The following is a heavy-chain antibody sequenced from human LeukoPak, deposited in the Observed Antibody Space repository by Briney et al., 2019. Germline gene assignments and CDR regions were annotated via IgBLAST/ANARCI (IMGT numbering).Heavy chain of an antibody. CDR3: ARGNRGSRPVDY. CDR1: GYTFTSYA. CDR2: INAGNGNT. J-gene: IGHJ4*02. Sequence: ASVKVSCKASGYTFTSYAMHWVRQAPGQRLEWMGWINAGNGNTKYSQKFQGRVTMTTDTSTSTAYMELRSLRSDDTAVYYCARGNRGSRPVDYWGQGTLVTVSS. D-gene: IGHD3-10*01. V-gene: IGHV1-3*01.